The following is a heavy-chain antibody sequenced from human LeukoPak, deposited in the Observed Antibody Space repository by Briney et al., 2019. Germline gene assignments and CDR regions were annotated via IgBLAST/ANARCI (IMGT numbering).Heavy chain of an antibody. V-gene: IGHV1-3*03. D-gene: IGHD3-10*01. CDR2: INTGNGNT. Sequence: ASVKVSCKASGYTFITYAIHWVRQAPGQRLEWMGWINTGNGNTKYSQEFQGRVTITRDTSASTAYMELNSLTSEDTAVYYCARTPPGGLIDYWGQGTLVTVSS. J-gene: IGHJ4*02. CDR1: GYTFITYA. CDR3: ARTPPGGLIDY.